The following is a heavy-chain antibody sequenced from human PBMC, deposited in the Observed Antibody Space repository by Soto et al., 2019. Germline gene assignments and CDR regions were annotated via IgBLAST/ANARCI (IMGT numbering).Heavy chain of an antibody. Sequence: GGSLRLSCAASGFTFSSYAMSWVRQAPGKGLEWVSAISGSGGSTYYADSVKGRFTISRDNSKNTLYLQTNSLRAEDTAVYYCAIFGVARYGMDVWGQGTTVTVSS. CDR1: GFTFSSYA. J-gene: IGHJ6*02. CDR3: AIFGVARYGMDV. V-gene: IGHV3-23*01. CDR2: ISGSGGST. D-gene: IGHD3-3*01.